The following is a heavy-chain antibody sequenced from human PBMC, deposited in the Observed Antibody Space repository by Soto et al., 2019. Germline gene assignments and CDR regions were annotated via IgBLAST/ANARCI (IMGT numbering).Heavy chain of an antibody. J-gene: IGHJ4*02. CDR2: ISSSSSYI. D-gene: IGHD3-10*01. CDR3: ARDIGEMSAV. CDR1: GFTFSSST. V-gene: IGHV3-21*06. Sequence: GGSLRLSCTGSGFTFSSSTMTWVRQGPGKGLEWVSSISSSSSYIYFADSLKGRFTISRDNAKNSLYLQMNSLRAEDTAVYYCARDIGEMSAVWGQGTQVTVSS.